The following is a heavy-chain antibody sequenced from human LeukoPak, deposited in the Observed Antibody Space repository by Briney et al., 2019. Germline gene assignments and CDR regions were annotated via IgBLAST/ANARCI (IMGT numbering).Heavy chain of an antibody. J-gene: IGHJ4*02. Sequence: ASVKVSCKASGYTFTSHGISWVRQAPGQGLEWMGWINPNSGGTNYAQKFQGRVTMTRDTSISTAYMELSRLRSDDTAVYYCARVPITYSSSDYWGQGTLVTVSS. CDR3: ARVPITYSSSDY. V-gene: IGHV1-2*02. CDR2: INPNSGGT. CDR1: GYTFTSHG. D-gene: IGHD6-19*01.